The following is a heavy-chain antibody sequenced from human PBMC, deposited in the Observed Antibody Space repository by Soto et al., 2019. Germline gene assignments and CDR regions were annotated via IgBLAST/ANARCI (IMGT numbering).Heavy chain of an antibody. V-gene: IGHV1-69*08. J-gene: IGHJ4*02. CDR1: GGTFSSYT. CDR2: IIPILGIA. D-gene: IGHD3-22*01. CDR3: ARESYDSSGYYLGY. Sequence: QVQLVQSGAEVKKPGSSVKVSCKASGGTFSSYTISWVRQAPGQGLEWMGRIIPILGIANYAQKFQGRVTINADKSTSTAYMELSSLRSEDTAVYYCARESYDSSGYYLGYWGQGPMLTVSS.